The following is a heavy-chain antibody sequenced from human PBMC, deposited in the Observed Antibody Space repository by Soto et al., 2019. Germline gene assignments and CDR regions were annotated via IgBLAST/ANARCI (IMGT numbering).Heavy chain of an antibody. J-gene: IGHJ4*02. CDR3: ARDYGRYDTSGYYFDS. Sequence: PSETLSLTCTVSGGSISSGGYYWSWIRQHPGKGLERIGHIYYSGSTYYNPSLKSRITISVDRSKNQFSLKLSSVTAADTAVYYCARDYGRYDTSGYYFDSWGQGTLVTVSS. CDR2: IYYSGST. CDR1: GGSISSGGYY. V-gene: IGHV4-31*03. D-gene: IGHD3-22*01.